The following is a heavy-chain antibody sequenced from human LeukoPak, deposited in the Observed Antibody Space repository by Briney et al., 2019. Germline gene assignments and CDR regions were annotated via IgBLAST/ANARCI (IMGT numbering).Heavy chain of an antibody. Sequence: GGSLRLSCAASGFTFDDYAMHWVRQAPGKGLEWVSGISWNSGSIGYADSVKGRFTISRDNAKNSLYLQMNSLRAEDTALYYCAKDIDYGDNGYFDLWGRGTLVTVSS. J-gene: IGHJ2*01. CDR1: GFTFDDYA. V-gene: IGHV3-9*01. D-gene: IGHD4-17*01. CDR3: AKDIDYGDNGYFDL. CDR2: ISWNSGSI.